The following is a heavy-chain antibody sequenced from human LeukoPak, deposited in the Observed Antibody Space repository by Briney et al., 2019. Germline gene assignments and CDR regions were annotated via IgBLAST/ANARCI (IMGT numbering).Heavy chain of an antibody. D-gene: IGHD3-22*01. CDR3: ARRYYYDNSGYYYFDY. J-gene: IGHJ4*02. CDR2: ISAYNGNT. CDR1: GYTFTSYG. V-gene: IGHV1-18*01. Sequence: GASVKVSCKASGYTFTSYGISWVRQAPGQGLVWMGWISAYNGNTNYAQKLQGRVTMTTDTSTSTAYMELRSLRSDDTAVYYCARRYYYDNSGYYYFDYWGQGTLVTVSS.